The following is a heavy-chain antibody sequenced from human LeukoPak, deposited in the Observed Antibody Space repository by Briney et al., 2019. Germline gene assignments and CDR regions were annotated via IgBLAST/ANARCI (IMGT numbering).Heavy chain of an antibody. V-gene: IGHV4-59*01. D-gene: IGHD1-7*01. CDR3: AREPTRTSPDH. Sequence: PSETLSLTCTVSGGSISSYYWSWIRQPPGKGLEWIGYIYYSGSTNYNPSLKSRVTISVDTSKNQLSLKLSSVTAADTAVYYCAREPTRTSPDHWGQGTLVTVSS. CDR1: GGSISSYY. J-gene: IGHJ4*02. CDR2: IYYSGST.